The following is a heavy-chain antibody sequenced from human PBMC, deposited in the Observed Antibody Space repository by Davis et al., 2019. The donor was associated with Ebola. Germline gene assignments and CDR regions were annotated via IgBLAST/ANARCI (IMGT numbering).Heavy chain of an antibody. J-gene: IGHJ4*02. CDR2: INHSGST. CDR1: GGSFSGYY. D-gene: IGHD3-22*01. V-gene: IGHV4-34*01. Sequence: MPSETLSLTCAVYGGSFSGYYWSWIRQPPGRGLEWIGEINHSGSTNYNPSLKSRVTISVDKSKNQFSLKLSSVTAADTAVYYCARYYYDSSGYSSYWGQGTLVTVSS. CDR3: ARYYYDSSGYSSY.